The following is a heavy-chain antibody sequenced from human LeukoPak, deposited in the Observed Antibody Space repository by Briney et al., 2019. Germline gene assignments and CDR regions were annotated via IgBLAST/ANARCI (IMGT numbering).Heavy chain of an antibody. CDR2: INTNTGNP. Sequence: GASVKVSCKASGYTFTSYAMNWVRQAPGQGLEWMGWINTNTGNPTYAQGFTGRFVFSLDTSVSTAYLQISSLKGEDTAVYYCAKDLKFRSPGYDAFDIWGQGTMVTVSS. CDR3: AKDLKFRSPGYDAFDI. V-gene: IGHV7-4-1*02. CDR1: GYTFTSYA. J-gene: IGHJ3*02. D-gene: IGHD3-10*01.